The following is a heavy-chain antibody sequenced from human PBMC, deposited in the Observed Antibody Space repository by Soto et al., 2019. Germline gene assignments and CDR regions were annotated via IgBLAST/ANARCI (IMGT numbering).Heavy chain of an antibody. CDR1: GDRVSSNSAV. Sequence: PSQTLSLTCFISGDRVSSNSAVWNWIRPSPSRGLEWLGRTYYRSQWHYEYAVFVQSRISIDPDTSKNQFSLQLNSVSPEDTAVYYCVRLVGNSWLDHWGQGTLVTVSS. J-gene: IGHJ4*02. CDR2: TYYRSQWHY. V-gene: IGHV6-1*01. CDR3: VRLVGNSWLDH. D-gene: IGHD4-4*01.